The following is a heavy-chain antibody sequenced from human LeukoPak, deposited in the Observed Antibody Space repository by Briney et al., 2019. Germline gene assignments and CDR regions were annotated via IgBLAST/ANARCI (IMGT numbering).Heavy chain of an antibody. CDR1: GFTFSSYA. CDR2: ISYDGSNK. Sequence: GGSLRLSCAASGFTFSSYAMHWVRQAPGKGLEWVAVISYDGSNKYYADSVKGRFTISRDNSKNTLYLQMNSLRAEDTAVYYCARAMIVVVPAAMGNWGQGTLVIVSS. D-gene: IGHD2-2*01. J-gene: IGHJ4*02. V-gene: IGHV3-30*04. CDR3: ARAMIVVVPAAMGN.